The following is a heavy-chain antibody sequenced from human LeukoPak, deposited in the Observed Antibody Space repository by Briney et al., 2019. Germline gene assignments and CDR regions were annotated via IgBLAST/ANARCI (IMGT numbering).Heavy chain of an antibody. CDR2: ISSSGSTI. J-gene: IGHJ4*02. CDR3: ARDALRYFDWLLSYFDY. CDR1: GFRFSGYD. V-gene: IGHV3-48*04. Sequence: GGSLRLSCAASGFRFSGYDMNWVRQAPGRGLEWVSYISSSGSTIYYADSVKGRFTISRDNAKNSLYLQMNSLRAEDTAVYYCARDALRYFDWLLSYFDYWGQGTLVTVSS. D-gene: IGHD3-9*01.